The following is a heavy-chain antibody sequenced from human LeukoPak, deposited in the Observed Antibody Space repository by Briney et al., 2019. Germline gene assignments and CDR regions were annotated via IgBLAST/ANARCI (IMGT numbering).Heavy chain of an antibody. D-gene: IGHD2-2*01. J-gene: IGHJ4*02. CDR2: IHPSDSYT. Sequence: GESLRISCQGSGYNFTTYWITWVRQMPGKGLEWMGRIHPSDSYTNYSPSFQGQVTISADKSISTAYLQWSSLKASDTAMYYCARHVVPGYCSSTSCYATYYFDYWGQGTLVTVSS. CDR3: ARHVVPGYCSSTSCYATYYFDY. V-gene: IGHV5-10-1*04. CDR1: GYNFTTYW.